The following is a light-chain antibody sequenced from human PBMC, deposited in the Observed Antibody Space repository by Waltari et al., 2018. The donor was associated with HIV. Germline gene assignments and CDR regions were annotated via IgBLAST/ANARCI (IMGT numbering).Light chain of an antibody. V-gene: IGKV3-11*01. CDR1: QSVRTY. J-gene: IGKJ4*01. Sequence: EMVLTQSPATLSLSPGERATISCRASQSVRTYLAWYQQRPGQAPRLLIYGASNMATGIPVRFSGSGSGTDFTLTISSLEPEDFAVYYCQQRSNWLSLSFGGGTKVEIK. CDR2: GAS. CDR3: QQRSNWLSLS.